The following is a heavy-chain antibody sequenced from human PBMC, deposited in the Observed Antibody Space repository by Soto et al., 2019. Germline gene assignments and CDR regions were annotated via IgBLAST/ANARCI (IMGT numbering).Heavy chain of an antibody. CDR1: GGSISDHY. Sequence: QLHLQESGPGLVKPSETLSLTCTVSGGSISDHYLSWTRQPPGKGLEWIGYGLRHEFVGTNPSLTSRVTISVDTSKKQFSLRLNSVTAADTAVYYCVAGPDHAKSASWGQGTLVTVSS. CDR3: VAGPDHAKSAS. CDR2: GLRHEFV. V-gene: IGHV4-59*11. J-gene: IGHJ5*01.